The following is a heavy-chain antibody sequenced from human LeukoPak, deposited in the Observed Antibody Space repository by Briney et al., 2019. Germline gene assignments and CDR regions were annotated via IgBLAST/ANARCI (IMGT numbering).Heavy chain of an antibody. D-gene: IGHD5-18*01. V-gene: IGHV3-48*03. Sequence: GGSLRLSCAASGFTFSSYEMNWVRQAPGKGLEWVTYISSSGSTIYYADSVKGRFAISRDNAKNSLYLQMNSLRAEDTAVYYCATDGGARYSYGYDYFDYWGQGTLVTVSS. J-gene: IGHJ4*02. CDR1: GFTFSSYE. CDR2: ISSSGSTI. CDR3: ATDGGARYSYGYDYFDY.